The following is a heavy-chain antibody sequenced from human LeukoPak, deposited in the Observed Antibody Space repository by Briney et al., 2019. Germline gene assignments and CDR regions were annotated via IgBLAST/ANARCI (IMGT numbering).Heavy chain of an antibody. V-gene: IGHV3-21*01. J-gene: IGHJ5*02. CDR3: ARGLATVTTGYWFDP. Sequence: GGSLGLSCAASGFTFSSYSMNWVRQAPGKGLEWGSSISSSSSYIYYADSVKGRFTISRDNAKNSLYLQMNSLRAEDTAVYYCARGLATVTTGYWFDPWGQGTLVTVSS. CDR1: GFTFSSYS. D-gene: IGHD4-17*01. CDR2: ISSSSSYI.